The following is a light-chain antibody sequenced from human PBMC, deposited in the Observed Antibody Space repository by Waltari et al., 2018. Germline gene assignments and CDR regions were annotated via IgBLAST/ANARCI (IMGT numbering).Light chain of an antibody. Sequence: QSVLTQPPSASGTPGQRVPISCSGRASNTGNNLVTWYQQLPGKAPKLIIHRSDQRPSGVPDRFSGSKSGTSGSLAISGLQSEDEADYYCAAWDDSLNGHWVFGGGTKVTVL. CDR1: ASNTGNNL. CDR2: RSD. J-gene: IGLJ3*02. CDR3: AAWDDSLNGHWV. V-gene: IGLV1-44*01.